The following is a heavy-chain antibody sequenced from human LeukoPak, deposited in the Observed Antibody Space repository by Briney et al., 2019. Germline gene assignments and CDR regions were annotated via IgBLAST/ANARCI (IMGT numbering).Heavy chain of an antibody. CDR3: ARDIVYLIDEDYG. D-gene: IGHD4-17*01. CDR1: GGSFNSYY. CDR2: IRASATP. Sequence: PSETLSLTCSASGGSFNSYYWSWLRQPAGKELEWIGRIRASATPDYSPSLQSRVTISIDTSQRQVSLNLTSVTAAGTAVYYCARDIVYLIDEDYGWGQGTLVTVSS. J-gene: IGHJ4*02. V-gene: IGHV4-4*07.